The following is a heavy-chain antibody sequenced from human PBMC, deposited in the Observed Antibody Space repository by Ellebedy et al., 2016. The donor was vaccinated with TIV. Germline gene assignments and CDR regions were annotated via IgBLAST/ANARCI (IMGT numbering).Heavy chain of an antibody. J-gene: IGHJ6*02. Sequence: GESLKISCAASGFTFSSYAMSWVRQAPGKGLEWVSAISGSGGSTYYADSVKGRFTISRDNSKNTLYLQMNSLRAEDTAVYYCARRLGSGSYYRGYYYHGMDVWGQGTTVTVSS. CDR3: ARRLGSGSYYRGYYYHGMDV. CDR1: GFTFSSYA. CDR2: ISGSGGST. V-gene: IGHV3-23*01. D-gene: IGHD3-10*01.